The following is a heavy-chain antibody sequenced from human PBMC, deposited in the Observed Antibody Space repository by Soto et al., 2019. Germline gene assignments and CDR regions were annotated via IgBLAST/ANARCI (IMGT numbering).Heavy chain of an antibody. CDR3: VRVTIDYYFDY. D-gene: IGHD3-3*01. J-gene: IGHJ4*02. CDR2: TRNKANSYTT. Sequence: VGSLRLSCVASGFTFSDHYMDWVRQAPGKGLEWVGRTRNKANSYTTEYAASVKGRFTISRDDSKNSLYLQMNSLKTEDTAVYYCVRVTIDYYFDYWGQGTLVTVSS. CDR1: GFTFSDHY. V-gene: IGHV3-72*01.